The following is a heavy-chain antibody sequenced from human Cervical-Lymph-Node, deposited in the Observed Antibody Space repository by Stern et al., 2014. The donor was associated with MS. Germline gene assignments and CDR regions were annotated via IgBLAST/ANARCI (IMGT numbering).Heavy chain of an antibody. Sequence: EQLEESGGGVVHPGRSLRLSFAASGFTFSSYGMHWVRQAQGKGLAWVAVRWHDGRDQYYDSAVKGRLPTSRDNSKNTLYLQMNSLRAEDTAVYYCARDEGIGGFFDYWGQGTLVTVSS. J-gene: IGHJ4*02. CDR1: GFTFSSYG. V-gene: IGHV3-33*01. CDR3: ARDEGIGGFFDY. D-gene: IGHD1-26*01. CDR2: RWHDGRDQ.